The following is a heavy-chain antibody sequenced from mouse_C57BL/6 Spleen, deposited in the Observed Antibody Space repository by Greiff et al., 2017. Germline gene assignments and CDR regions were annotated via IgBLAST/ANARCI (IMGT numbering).Heavy chain of an antibody. CDR2: ISSGGSYT. J-gene: IGHJ1*03. CDR1: GFTFSSYG. Sequence: EVQVVESGGDLVKPGGSLKLSCAASGFTFSSYGMSWVRQTPDKRLEWVATISSGGSYTYYPDSVKGRFTISRDNAKNTLYLQMSSLKSEDTAMYYCARPGTYWYFDVWGTGTTVTGAS. D-gene: IGHD4-1*01. CDR3: ARPGTYWYFDV. V-gene: IGHV5-6*01.